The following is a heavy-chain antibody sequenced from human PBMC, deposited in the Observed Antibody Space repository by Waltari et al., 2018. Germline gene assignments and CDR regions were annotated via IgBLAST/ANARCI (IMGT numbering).Heavy chain of an antibody. CDR2: LYYSGTT. CDR3: ARAPDS. V-gene: IGHV4-39*01. CDR1: GGSINSDSFS. J-gene: IGHJ5*01. Sequence: QLQLQESGPGLVKPSATLSLTCTFSGGSINSDSFSWGWIRQPPGKGLEWIGSLYYSGTTYFSPSLRSRVTISLDTSKSQFSLKLSSVTAADTAVYYCARAPDSWGQGTLVTVSS.